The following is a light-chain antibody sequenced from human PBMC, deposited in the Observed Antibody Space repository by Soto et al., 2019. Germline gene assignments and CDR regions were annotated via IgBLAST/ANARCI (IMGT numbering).Light chain of an antibody. CDR1: QSVSSN. Sequence: EMVMTQSPATLSVSPGERATLSCRASQSVSSNLAWYQQKPGQAPRLLIYGASTRAAGIPARFSGSGSGTEFTLTISGLQSEDFAVYYCQQYNNWPGTFGQGTKVDNK. CDR2: GAS. CDR3: QQYNNWPGT. J-gene: IGKJ1*01. V-gene: IGKV3-15*01.